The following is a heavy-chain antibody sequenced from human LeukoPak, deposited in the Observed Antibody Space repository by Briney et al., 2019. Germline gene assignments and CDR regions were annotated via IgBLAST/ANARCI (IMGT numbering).Heavy chain of an antibody. D-gene: IGHD5-18*01. CDR1: GYTFTGRY. CDR2: IDPNSGVT. CDR3: ATNPNSYGPDY. Sequence: ASVKVSCKASGYTFTGRYMHWVRQAPGQGGEWMGRIDPNSGVTNLAQKFQGRVTMTRDTSVSTAYMELSGLGSDDTAVYYCATNPNSYGPDYWGQGTLVTVSS. J-gene: IGHJ4*02. V-gene: IGHV1-2*06.